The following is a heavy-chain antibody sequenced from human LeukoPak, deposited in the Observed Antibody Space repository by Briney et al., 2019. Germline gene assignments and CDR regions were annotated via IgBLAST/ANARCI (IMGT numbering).Heavy chain of an antibody. V-gene: IGHV4-59*01. CDR2: IYYSGST. J-gene: IGHJ5*02. D-gene: IGHD5-18*01. CDR3: ARFVNSYGYNWFDP. CDR1: GGSITTYY. Sequence: SETLSLTCTVSGGSITTYYWSWIRQPPGKRLEWIGYIYYSGSTNYNPSLKSRVTISVDTSKNQFSLKLSSVTAADTAVYYCARFVNSYGYNWFDPWGQGTLVTVSS.